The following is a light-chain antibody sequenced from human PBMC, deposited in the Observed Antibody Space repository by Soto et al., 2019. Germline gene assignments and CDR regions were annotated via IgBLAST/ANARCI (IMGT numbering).Light chain of an antibody. CDR2: DAS. CDR3: RQYNNFWT. J-gene: IGKJ1*01. V-gene: IGKV3-11*01. CDR1: QSIRTS. Sequence: EIVLTQSPATLSLSPGERATLSCRASQSIRTSLAWYQQKPGQAPRLVIFDASNRANGVPARFSGSGSGTEFTLTISSLQSEDFGLYYCRQYNNFWTFGQGTKVDIK.